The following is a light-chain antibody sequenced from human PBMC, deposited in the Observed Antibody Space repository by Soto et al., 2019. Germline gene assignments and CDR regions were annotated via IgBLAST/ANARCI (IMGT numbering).Light chain of an antibody. CDR3: QQYGNSPPT. Sequence: EVVLTQSPGTLSLSPGERATLSCRASQSVSGSDLAWYQQKPGQAPRLLISGASSRATGIPDRFSGSGSGTDFTLTISRLEPQDFEVFYCQQYGNSPPTFGQGTKVDIX. CDR2: GAS. CDR1: QSVSGSD. V-gene: IGKV3-20*01. J-gene: IGKJ1*01.